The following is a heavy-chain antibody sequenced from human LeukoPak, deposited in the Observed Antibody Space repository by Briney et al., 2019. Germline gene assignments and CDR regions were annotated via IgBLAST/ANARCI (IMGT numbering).Heavy chain of an antibody. CDR3: AKDAAGLGLDY. V-gene: IGHV3-30*18. J-gene: IGHJ4*02. CDR1: GFTFSSYG. Sequence: GGSLRLSCAASGFTFSSYGMHWVRQAPGKGLEWVAVISYDGSNKYYADSVKGRFTISRDNSKNTLYLQMNSLRAEDTAMYYCAKDAAGLGLDYWGQGTLVTVSS. D-gene: IGHD6-19*01. CDR2: ISYDGSNK.